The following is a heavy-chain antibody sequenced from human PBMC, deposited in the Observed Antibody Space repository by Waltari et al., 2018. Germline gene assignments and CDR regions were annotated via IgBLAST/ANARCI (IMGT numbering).Heavy chain of an antibody. CDR1: GFTFSGSA. CDR2: IRSKANSYAT. CDR3: TSPAGVVAATGS. V-gene: IGHV3-73*02. D-gene: IGHD2-15*01. J-gene: IGHJ5*02. Sequence: EVQLVESGGGLVQPGGSLKLSCAASGFTFSGSALPWVRQASGKGLEWVGRIRSKANSYATAYAASVKGRFTISRDDSKNTAYLQMNSLKTEDTAVYYCTSPAGVVAATGSWGQGTLVTVSS.